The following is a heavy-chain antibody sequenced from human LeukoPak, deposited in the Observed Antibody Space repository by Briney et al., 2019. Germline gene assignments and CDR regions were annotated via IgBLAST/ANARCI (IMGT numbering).Heavy chain of an antibody. CDR3: ARGYCGGDCYGD. D-gene: IGHD2-21*02. CDR2: ISNNGGYT. CDR1: GFTFSSFA. Sequence: PGGSLRLSCAASGFTFSSFAMSWVRQAPGEGLEWVSAISNNGGYTYYADSVKGRFTISRDNTKSSLYLQMNSLRAEDMAVCYCARGYCGGDCYGDWGQGTLVTVSS. J-gene: IGHJ1*01. V-gene: IGHV3-21*01.